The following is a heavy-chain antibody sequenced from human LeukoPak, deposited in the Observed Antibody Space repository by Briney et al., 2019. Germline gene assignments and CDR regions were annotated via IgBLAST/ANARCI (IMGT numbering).Heavy chain of an antibody. CDR1: GGSFSGYY. CDR3: ARVWRFGDYGGNWFDP. Sequence: SETLSLTCAVYGGSFSGYYWSWIRQPPGKGLEWIGEIKHSGSTNYNPSLKSRVTISVDTSKNQFSLKLSSVTAADTAVYYCARVWRFGDYGGNWFDPWGQGTLVTVSS. D-gene: IGHD4-17*01. J-gene: IGHJ5*02. CDR2: IKHSGST. V-gene: IGHV4-34*01.